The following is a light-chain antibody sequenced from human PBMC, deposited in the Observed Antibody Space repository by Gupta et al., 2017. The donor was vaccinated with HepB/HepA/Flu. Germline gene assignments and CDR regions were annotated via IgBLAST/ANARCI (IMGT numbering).Light chain of an antibody. CDR1: NLGKKY. J-gene: IGLJ2*01. CDR3: QVWDRHANVLV. V-gene: IGLV3-1*01. CDR2: QDI. Sequence: SYELNQAPSMSVSPGQTATIRCSGDNLGKKYVYWYQQKTGQSPVLVIFQDINRPSEVPDRFSGSNSGDTATLTLSGTQAMDDADYFCQVWDRHANVLVFGGGTRLTVL.